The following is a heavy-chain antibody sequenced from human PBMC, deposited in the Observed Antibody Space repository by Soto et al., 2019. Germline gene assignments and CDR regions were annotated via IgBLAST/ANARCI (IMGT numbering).Heavy chain of an antibody. D-gene: IGHD3-10*01. CDR2: VYHNGIM. CDR3: AASWFGELAFNY. V-gene: IGHV4-38-2*02. CDR1: GYSIRSGYY. Sequence: LCLTCSVSGYSIRSGYYWCWGRQAPGKWLEWLGSVYHNGIMFHNPSFQSRVTISVDTSKNQFSLNLRSVTAADTAVYYCAASWFGELAFNYWGHGILVTGSS. J-gene: IGHJ4*01.